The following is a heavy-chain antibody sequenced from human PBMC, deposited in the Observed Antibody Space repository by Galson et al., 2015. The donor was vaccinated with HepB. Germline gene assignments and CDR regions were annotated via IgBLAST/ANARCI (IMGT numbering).Heavy chain of an antibody. CDR1: GFTFSSYA. CDR3: AKDDGDIVVVVAATVDY. Sequence: SLRLSCAASGFTFSSYAMSWVRQAPGKGLEWVSAISGSGGSTYYADSVKGRFTISRDNSKNTLYLQMNSLRAEDTAVYYCAKDDGDIVVVVAATVDYWGQVTLVTVSS. V-gene: IGHV3-23*01. J-gene: IGHJ4*02. CDR2: ISGSGGST. D-gene: IGHD2-15*01.